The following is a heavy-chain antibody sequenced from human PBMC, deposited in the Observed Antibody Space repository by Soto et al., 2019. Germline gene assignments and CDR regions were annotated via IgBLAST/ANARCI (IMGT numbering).Heavy chain of an antibody. CDR2: IDPSDSYT. V-gene: IGHV5-10-1*01. D-gene: IGHD6-13*01. Sequence: PGESLKISCKGSGYSFTSYWISWVRQMPGKGLEWMGRIDPSDSYTNYSPSFQGHVTISADKSISTAYLQWSSLKASDTAMYYCARHIAAAGMSPYYYGMDVWGQGTTVTVSS. CDR3: ARHIAAAGMSPYYYGMDV. CDR1: GYSFTSYW. J-gene: IGHJ6*02.